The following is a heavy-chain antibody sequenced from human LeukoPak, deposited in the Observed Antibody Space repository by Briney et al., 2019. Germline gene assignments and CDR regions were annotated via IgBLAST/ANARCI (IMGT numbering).Heavy chain of an antibody. CDR2: ISSSGNYI. V-gene: IGHV3-21*01. J-gene: IGHJ4*02. CDR3: AGHPAEMNTL. Sequence: GGSLRLSCAASGLTFGNYRMNWVRQAPGKGLEWVSSISSSGNYIYYADSMRGRFTISRDNAKNSVYLQMSSLRAEDTAVYYCAGHPAEMNTLWGQGTLLTVSS. CDR1: GLTFGNYR. D-gene: IGHD5-24*01.